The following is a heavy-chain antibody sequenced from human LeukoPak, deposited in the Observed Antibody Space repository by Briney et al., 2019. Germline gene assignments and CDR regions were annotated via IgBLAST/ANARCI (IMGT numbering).Heavy chain of an antibody. CDR1: GFTFDDYA. CDR2: ISWNSGSI. Sequence: GGSLRLSCAASGFTFDDYAMHWVRQAPGKGLEWVSGISWNSGSIGYADSVKGRFTISRDNAKNSLYLQMNSLRAEDTALYYCAKAFTFGGVIAPFDYWSQGTLVTVSS. V-gene: IGHV3-9*01. D-gene: IGHD3-16*02. J-gene: IGHJ4*02. CDR3: AKAFTFGGVIAPFDY.